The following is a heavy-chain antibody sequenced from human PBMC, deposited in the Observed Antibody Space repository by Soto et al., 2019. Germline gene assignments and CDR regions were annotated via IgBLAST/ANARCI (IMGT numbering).Heavy chain of an antibody. CDR1: GFSFGSYC. V-gene: IGHV3-64*01. Sequence: EEQLVESGGGLVQPGGSLRLSCVASGFSFGSYCLHWVRQAPGKGLEYLSAISNDGVHTYYANSVKDRFTISRDNSQDTLYLHMGSLRPEGMAVYYCARGPLPWDYHSYGMDVWGQGSTVTVSS. CDR2: ISNDGVHT. CDR3: ARGPLPWDYHSYGMDV. J-gene: IGHJ6*02. D-gene: IGHD7-27*01.